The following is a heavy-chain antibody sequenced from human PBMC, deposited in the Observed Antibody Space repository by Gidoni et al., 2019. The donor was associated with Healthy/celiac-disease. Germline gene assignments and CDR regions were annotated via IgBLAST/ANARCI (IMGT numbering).Heavy chain of an antibody. CDR2: IYTSGST. CDR3: ARGEGYDILTGYYDPNDY. J-gene: IGHJ4*02. D-gene: IGHD3-9*01. Sequence: QVQLQASGPGLVKPSATLSPTCTVSAGSISSYYWSWIRQPAGKGLEWIGRIYTSGSTNYNPSLKSRVTMSVDTSKNQFSLKLSSVTAADTAVYYCARGEGYDILTGYYDPNDYWGQGTLVTVSS. CDR1: AGSISSYY. V-gene: IGHV4-4*07.